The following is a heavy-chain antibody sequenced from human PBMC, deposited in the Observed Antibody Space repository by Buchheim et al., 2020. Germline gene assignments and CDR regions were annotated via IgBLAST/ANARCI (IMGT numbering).Heavy chain of an antibody. D-gene: IGHD3-3*01. J-gene: IGHJ3*02. Sequence: QVQLVESGGGVVQPGRSLRLSCAASGFTFSSYAMHWVRQAPGKGLEWVAVISYDGSNKYYADSVKGRLTISRDNSKNKLYLQMNSLRAEDTAVYYCARDRRTIFGVVRAFDIWGQGT. V-gene: IGHV3-30*04. CDR1: GFTFSSYA. CDR2: ISYDGSNK. CDR3: ARDRRTIFGVVRAFDI.